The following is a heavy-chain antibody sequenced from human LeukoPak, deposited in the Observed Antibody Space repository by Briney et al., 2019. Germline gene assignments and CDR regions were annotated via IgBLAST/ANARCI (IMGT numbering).Heavy chain of an antibody. CDR3: AREWFGGGYYYYYMDV. Sequence: TGGSLRLSCAASGFTVSSNYMSWVRQAPGKGLEWVSVIYSGGSTYYADSVKGRFTISRDNSKNTLYLQMNSLRAEDTAVYYCAREWFGGGYYYYYMDVWGKGTTVTISS. CDR1: GFTVSSNY. CDR2: IYSGGST. J-gene: IGHJ6*03. D-gene: IGHD3-10*01. V-gene: IGHV3-66*01.